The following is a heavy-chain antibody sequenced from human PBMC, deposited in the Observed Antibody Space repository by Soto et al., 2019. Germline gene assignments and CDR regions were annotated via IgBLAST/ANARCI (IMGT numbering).Heavy chain of an antibody. CDR3: ARTAAAVAWFDP. J-gene: IGHJ5*02. CDR2: IYYSGST. Sequence: PWETLSLSCTVSGGSISSYYWRWIRQPPGKGLEWIGYIYYSGSTNYNPSLKSRVTISVDTSKNQFSLKLSSVTAADTAVYYCARTAAAVAWFDPWGQGTLVTVSS. D-gene: IGHD6-13*01. V-gene: IGHV4-59*01. CDR1: GGSISSYY.